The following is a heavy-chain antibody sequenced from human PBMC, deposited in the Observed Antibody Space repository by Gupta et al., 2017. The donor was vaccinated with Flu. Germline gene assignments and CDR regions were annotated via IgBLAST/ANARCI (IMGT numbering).Heavy chain of an antibody. CDR3: ARDRNGYSYGLHPLRFSAFDI. Sequence: EVQLVESGGGLVKPGGSLRLSCAASGFTFSSYSMNWVRQAPGKGLEWGSSISSSSSYISYADSVKGRFTISRDNAKNSLYLQMNSLRAEDTAVYYCARDRNGYSYGLHPLRFSAFDIWGQGTMVTVSS. CDR1: GFTFSSYS. V-gene: IGHV3-21*01. CDR2: ISSSSSYI. J-gene: IGHJ3*02. D-gene: IGHD5-18*01.